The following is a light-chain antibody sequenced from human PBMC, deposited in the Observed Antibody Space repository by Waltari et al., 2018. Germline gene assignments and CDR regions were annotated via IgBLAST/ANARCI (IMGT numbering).Light chain of an antibody. V-gene: IGLV3-25*03. Sequence: SYELTQPPSVSVSPGQTARITCSGDALAKQYSYWYQQKPGQAPVLVIYKDTERPSGIPGRFSGSTSGTTVTLTISGDQAEDEADYYCQSADSSGTYVVLGGGTKLTVL. CDR3: QSADSSGTYVV. J-gene: IGLJ2*01. CDR1: ALAKQY. CDR2: KDT.